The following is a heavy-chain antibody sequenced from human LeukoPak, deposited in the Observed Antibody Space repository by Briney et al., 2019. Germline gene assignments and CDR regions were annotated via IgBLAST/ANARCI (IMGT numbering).Heavy chain of an antibody. J-gene: IGHJ5*02. D-gene: IGHD7-27*01. CDR3: KTGGTHRFDP. CDR2: MNPNSGNT. Sequence: ASVKVSCKASGYTFTGYYMHWVRQATGQGLEWMGWMNPNSGNTGYAQKFQGRVTITRNTSISTAYMELSSLRSEDTAVYYCKTGGTHRFDPWGQGTLVTVSS. CDR1: GYTFTGYY. V-gene: IGHV1-8*03.